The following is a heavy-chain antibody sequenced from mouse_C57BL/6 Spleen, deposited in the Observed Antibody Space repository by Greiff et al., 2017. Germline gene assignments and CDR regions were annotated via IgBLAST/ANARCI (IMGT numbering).Heavy chain of an antibody. V-gene: IGHV1-59*01. CDR3: ARTYFLDY. CDR1: GYTFTSYW. CDR2: IDPSDSYT. Sequence: VQLQQPGAELVRPGTSVKLSCKASGYTFTSYWMHWVKQRPGQGLEWIGVIDPSDSYTNYNQKFKGKATLTVDTSSSTAYMQLSSLTSEDSAVYYCARTYFLDYWGQGTTLTVSS. J-gene: IGHJ2*01.